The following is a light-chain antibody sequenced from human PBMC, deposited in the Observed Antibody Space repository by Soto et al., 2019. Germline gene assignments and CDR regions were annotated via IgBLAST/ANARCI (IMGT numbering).Light chain of an antibody. CDR2: TSG. Sequence: IHMTQSPSSLSASVGDRITVTCRASQRITPYVNWDQLKPGEAPKLLISTSGTLQRGVPSRFSGSGSGTDFTLPIRDLQPAHFETYYCQQTYSTPYTFSQGTRLEI. CDR1: QRITPY. J-gene: IGKJ2*01. CDR3: QQTYSTPYT. V-gene: IGKV1-39*01.